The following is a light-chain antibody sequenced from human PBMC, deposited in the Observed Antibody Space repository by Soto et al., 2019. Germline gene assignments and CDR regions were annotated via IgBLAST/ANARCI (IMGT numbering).Light chain of an antibody. CDR1: QSLLHSNGYNY. V-gene: IGKV2-28*01. J-gene: IGKJ4*01. Sequence: DIVMTQSPLSLPVTPGEPASISCRSSQSLLHSNGYNYLDWYRQKPGQSPQLLIYLGSNRASGVPDRFSGSGSGTDFTVKISRVEAEDVGVYYCMQALQTQVTFGGGTKVEIK. CDR3: MQALQTQVT. CDR2: LGS.